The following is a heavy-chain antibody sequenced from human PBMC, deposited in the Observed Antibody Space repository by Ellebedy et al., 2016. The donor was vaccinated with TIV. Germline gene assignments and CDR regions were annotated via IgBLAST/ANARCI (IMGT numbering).Heavy chain of an antibody. CDR2: IHHSGST. J-gene: IGHJ6*03. CDR1: GYCISSNCY. D-gene: IGHD3-22*01. V-gene: IGHV4-38-2*02. Sequence: SETLSLTCTVSGYCISSNCYWGWIRQPPGKGLEYIGSIHHSGSTYYNPSLKSRVTISVDTSKNQFSLRLSSMTAADTAVYYCARAPRDSSGYYLRYMDVWGKGTTVTVSS. CDR3: ARAPRDSSGYYLRYMDV.